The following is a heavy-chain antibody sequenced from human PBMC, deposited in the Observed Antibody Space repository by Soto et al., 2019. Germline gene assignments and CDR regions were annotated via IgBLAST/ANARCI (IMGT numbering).Heavy chain of an antibody. J-gene: IGHJ4*02. CDR3: ARRYGGNFDY. CDR2: INHSGST. Sequence: SETLSLTCAVYGVSFSDYSWTWIRQPPGKGLEWIGEINHSGSTNYNPSLKSRVTISVDTSKNQFSLKLSSVTAADTAVYYCARRYGGNFDYWGQGTLVTVSS. CDR1: GVSFSDYS. V-gene: IGHV4-34*01. D-gene: IGHD1-26*01.